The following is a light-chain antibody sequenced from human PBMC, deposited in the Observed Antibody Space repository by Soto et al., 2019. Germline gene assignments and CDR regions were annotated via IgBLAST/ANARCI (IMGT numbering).Light chain of an antibody. CDR1: QGISSW. J-gene: IGKJ1*01. CDR2: DSS. Sequence: DIQMTQSPSTLSASVGDRVTITCRASQGISSWLAWYHQKPVKAPKLLIYDSSSLQSGVPSRFSGSGSGTEYTLTISSLQPDDFTTYYCQHYNSYSTFGQGTKVDIK. V-gene: IGKV1-5*01. CDR3: QHYNSYST.